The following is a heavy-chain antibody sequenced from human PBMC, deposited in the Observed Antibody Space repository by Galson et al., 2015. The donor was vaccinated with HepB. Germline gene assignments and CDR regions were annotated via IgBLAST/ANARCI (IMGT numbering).Heavy chain of an antibody. V-gene: IGHV4-34*01. Sequence: ETLSLTCAVYGGSFSGYYWSWIRQPPGKGLEWIGEINHSGSTNYYPSLKSRVTISVDTSKDQFSLKLSSVTAADTAVYYCARGAGWKGYCSSTSCYGLWYYYYIDVWGKGTTVTVSS. J-gene: IGHJ6*03. D-gene: IGHD2-2*01. CDR1: GGSFSGYY. CDR2: INHSGST. CDR3: ARGAGWKGYCSSTSCYGLWYYYYIDV.